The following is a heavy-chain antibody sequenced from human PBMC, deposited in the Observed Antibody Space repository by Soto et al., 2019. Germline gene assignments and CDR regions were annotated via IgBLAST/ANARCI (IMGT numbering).Heavy chain of an antibody. D-gene: IGHD1-7*01. CDR3: ARGGQWNYVWFDP. CDR1: GGSFSGYY. V-gene: IGHV4-34*01. Sequence: SETLSLTCAVYGGSFSGYYWSWIRQPPGKGLEWIGEINHSGSTNYNPSLKSRVTISVDTSKNQFSLKLSSVTAADTAVYYCARGGQWNYVWFDPWGQGTLVTVSS. CDR2: INHSGST. J-gene: IGHJ5*02.